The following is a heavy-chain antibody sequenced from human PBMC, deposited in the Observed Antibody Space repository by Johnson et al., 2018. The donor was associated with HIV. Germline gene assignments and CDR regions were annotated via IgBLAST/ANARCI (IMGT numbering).Heavy chain of an antibody. CDR2: ISYDGSNK. V-gene: IGHV3-30-3*01. J-gene: IGHJ3*01. CDR1: GFTFSSYA. CDR3: ATRDPTYRPGAFDL. D-gene: IGHD1-14*01. Sequence: QVQLVESGGGLVQPGRSLRLSCAASGFTFSSYAMHWVRQAPGKGLEWVAVISYDGSNKYYADSVKGRFTISRDNSKNTLYLQMNSLRAEDTAVYYCATRDPTYRPGAFDLWGQGTMVTVSS.